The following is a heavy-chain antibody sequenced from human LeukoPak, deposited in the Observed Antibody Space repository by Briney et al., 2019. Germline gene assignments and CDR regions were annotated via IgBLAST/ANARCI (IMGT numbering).Heavy chain of an antibody. CDR2: VSYDGSNK. CDR3: ALAGSYYGDDAFDI. V-gene: IGHV3-30*03. Sequence: GGSLRLSCAASGFTFSSYGMHWVRQAPGKGLEWVAVVSYDGSNKYYADSVKGRFTISRDNSKNTLYLQMNSLRAEDTAVYYCALAGSYYGDDAFDIWGQGTMVTVSS. CDR1: GFTFSSYG. J-gene: IGHJ3*02. D-gene: IGHD1-26*01.